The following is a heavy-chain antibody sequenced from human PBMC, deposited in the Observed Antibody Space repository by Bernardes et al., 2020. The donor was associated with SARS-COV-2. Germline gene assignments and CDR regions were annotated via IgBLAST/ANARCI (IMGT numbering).Heavy chain of an antibody. Sequence: GGSLRLSCAASGFTFSSYVMSWVRQAPGKGLEWVSAISGSGGSTYYADSVKGRFTISRDNSKNTLYLQMNSLRAEDTAVYYCAKDQGRRPGYNWFDPWGQGTLVTVSS. J-gene: IGHJ5*02. CDR1: GFTFSSYV. V-gene: IGHV3-23*01. CDR3: AKDQGRRPGYNWFDP. CDR2: ISGSGGST. D-gene: IGHD1-1*01.